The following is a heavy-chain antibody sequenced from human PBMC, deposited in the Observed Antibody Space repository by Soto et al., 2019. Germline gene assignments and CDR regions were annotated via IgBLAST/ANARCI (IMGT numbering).Heavy chain of an antibody. D-gene: IGHD3-3*01. CDR3: GKTKFFGVVPYYYYGMDV. Sequence: GGSLRLSCAASGFTFSSYAMSWVRQAPGKGLEWVSAISGSGGSTYYADSVKGRFTISRDNSKNTLYLQMNSLRAEDTAVYYCGKTKFFGVVPYYYYGMDVWGQGPTATVPS. CDR2: ISGSGGST. J-gene: IGHJ6*02. V-gene: IGHV3-23*01. CDR1: GFTFSSYA.